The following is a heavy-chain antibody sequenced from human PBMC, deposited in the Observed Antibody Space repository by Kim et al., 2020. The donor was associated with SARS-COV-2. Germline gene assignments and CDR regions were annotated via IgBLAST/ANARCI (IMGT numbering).Heavy chain of an antibody. CDR1: GGSISSGGYS. J-gene: IGHJ5*02. V-gene: IGHV4-30-2*01. CDR3: ARDVRGWFDP. CDR2: IYHSGST. D-gene: IGHD3-10*02. Sequence: SETLSLTCAVSGGSISSGGYSWSWIRQPPGKGLEWIGYIYHSGSTYYNPSLKSRVTISVDRSKNQFSLKLSSVTAADTAVYYCARDVRGWFDPWGQGTLV.